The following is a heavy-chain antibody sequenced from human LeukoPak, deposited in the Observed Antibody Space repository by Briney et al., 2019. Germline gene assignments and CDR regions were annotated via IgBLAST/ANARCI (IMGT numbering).Heavy chain of an antibody. D-gene: IGHD3-3*01. CDR2: ISGSGGST. V-gene: IGHV3-23*01. J-gene: IGHJ5*02. Sequence: GGSLRLSCAASGFTFSSYAMSWVRQAPGKGLEWVSAISGSGGSTYYADSVKGRFTISRDNSKNTLCLQMNSLRAEDTAVYNCAKPTFSTYYDFWSGYSLFDPWGQGTLVTVSS. CDR1: GFTFSSYA. CDR3: AKPTFSTYYDFWSGYSLFDP.